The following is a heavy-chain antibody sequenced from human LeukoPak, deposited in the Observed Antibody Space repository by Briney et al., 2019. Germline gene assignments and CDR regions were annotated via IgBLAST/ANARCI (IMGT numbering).Heavy chain of an antibody. V-gene: IGHV4-30-4*01. D-gene: IGHD3-22*01. CDR1: GGSISSGGYS. CDR3: ASGPSGYYDSSGYFPRDAFDI. CDR2: IYYSGST. J-gene: IGHJ3*02. Sequence: SETLSLTCAVSGGSISSGGYSWSWIRQPPGKGLEWIGYIYYSGSTYYNPSLKSRVTISVDTSKNQFSLKLSSVTAADTAVYYCASGPSGYYDSSGYFPRDAFDIWGQGTMVTVSS.